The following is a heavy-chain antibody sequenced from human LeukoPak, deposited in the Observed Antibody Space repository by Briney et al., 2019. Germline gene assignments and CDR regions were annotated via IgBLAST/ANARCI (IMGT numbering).Heavy chain of an antibody. D-gene: IGHD6-13*01. V-gene: IGHV1-69*13. J-gene: IGHJ5*02. CDR3: ARDRVAAAGTNWFDP. CDR2: IIPIFGTA. CDR1: GGTFSSYA. Sequence: SVKVSCKASGGTFSSYAISWVRQAPGQGLEWMGGIIPIFGTANYAQKFQGRVTTTADESTSTAYMELSSLRSEDTAVYYCARDRVAAAGTNWFDPWGQGTLVTVSS.